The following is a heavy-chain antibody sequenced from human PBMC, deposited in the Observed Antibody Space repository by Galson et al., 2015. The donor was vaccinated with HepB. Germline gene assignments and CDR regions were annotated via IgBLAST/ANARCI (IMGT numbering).Heavy chain of an antibody. Sequence: SLRLSCAPSGFTFARYAMTWVRQAPGKGLEWISLISRSGSLRYYAESVKGRFTISRDNAKKTLYLQMNSLRSEDTAVYYCAKDRVDYYDSDGHIDAFDVWGQGTVVTVSS. CDR3: AKDRVDYYDSDGHIDAFDV. CDR1: GFTFARYA. V-gene: IGHV3-23*01. D-gene: IGHD3-22*01. J-gene: IGHJ3*01. CDR2: ISRSGSLR.